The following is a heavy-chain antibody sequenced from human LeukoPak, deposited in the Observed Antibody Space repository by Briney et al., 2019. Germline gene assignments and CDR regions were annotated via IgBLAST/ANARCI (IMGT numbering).Heavy chain of an antibody. CDR3: AVSYDYVWGSYRSEQPDDY. CDR1: GFTFSSYG. Sequence: GGSLRLSCAASGFTFSSYGMHWVRQAPGKGLEWVAYIRHDGSNKYYVDSVKGRFTISRDNSKNTLYLQMNSLRAEDTAVYYCAVSYDYVWGSYRSEQPDDYWGQGTLVTVSS. V-gene: IGHV3-30*02. CDR2: IRHDGSNK. J-gene: IGHJ4*02. D-gene: IGHD3-16*02.